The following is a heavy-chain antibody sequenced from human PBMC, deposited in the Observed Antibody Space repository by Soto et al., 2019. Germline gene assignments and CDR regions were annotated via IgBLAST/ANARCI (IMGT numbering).Heavy chain of an antibody. CDR1: GFTFSDHY. J-gene: IGHJ6*03. CDR2: TRNKANSYTT. V-gene: IGHV3-72*01. CDR3: ARDIPDQQYTPPYYYYMDV. D-gene: IGHD2-2*02. Sequence: GGSLRLSCAASGFTFSDHYMDWVRQAPGKGLEWVGRTRNKANSYTTEYAASVKGRFTISRDDSKNSLYLQMNSLKTEDTAVYYCARDIPDQQYTPPYYYYMDVWGKGTTVTVSS.